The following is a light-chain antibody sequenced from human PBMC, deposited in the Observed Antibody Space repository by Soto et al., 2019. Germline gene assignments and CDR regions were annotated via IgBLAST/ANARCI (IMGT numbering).Light chain of an antibody. V-gene: IGLV2-14*01. J-gene: IGLJ2*01. CDR3: SSYTTTSTR. CDR1: TSDVGSYNY. CDR2: EFI. Sequence: QSVLTQPPSVSGAPGQRVTISCTGTTSDVGSYNYVSWYQHYPGKAPQLIIYEFINRPSGVPSRFSGSKSGNTAFLTISGLQAEDEADYYCSSYTTTSTRFGGGTKVTVL.